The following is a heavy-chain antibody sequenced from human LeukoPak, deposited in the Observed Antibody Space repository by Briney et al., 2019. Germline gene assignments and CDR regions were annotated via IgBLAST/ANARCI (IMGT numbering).Heavy chain of an antibody. V-gene: IGHV1-3*01. D-gene: IGHD6-13*01. CDR3: ARAGGRSSSWKV. CDR2: INAGNGNT. CDR1: GYTFTSYA. J-gene: IGHJ4*02. Sequence: ASVKVSCKASGYTFTSYAMHWVRQAPGQRLEWMGWINAGNGNTKYSQKFQGRVTITRDTSASTAYMELSSLRSEDTAVCYCARAGGRSSSWKVWGQGTLVTVSS.